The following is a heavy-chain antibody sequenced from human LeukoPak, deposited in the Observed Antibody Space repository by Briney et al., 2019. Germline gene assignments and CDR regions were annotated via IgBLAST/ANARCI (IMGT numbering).Heavy chain of an antibody. D-gene: IGHD3-22*01. CDR3: AREGHYDSSGPDY. CDR2: IHTDGSST. Sequence: SCAASGFTFSSYWMHWVRQAPGKGLVWVSRIHTDGSSTYYADSLKGRITISRDNAKNTLYLQMNSLRAEDTAVYYCAREGHYDSSGPDYWGQGTLVTVSS. V-gene: IGHV3-74*01. CDR1: GFTFSSYW. J-gene: IGHJ4*02.